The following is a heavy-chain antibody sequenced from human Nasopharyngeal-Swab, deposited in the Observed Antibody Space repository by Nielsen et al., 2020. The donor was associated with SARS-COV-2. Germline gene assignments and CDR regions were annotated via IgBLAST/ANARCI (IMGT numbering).Heavy chain of an antibody. J-gene: IGHJ5*02. CDR2: IKSSTDGGTT. D-gene: IGHD1-1*01. V-gene: IGHV3-15*01. Sequence: WIRQPPGKGLGWVGRIKSSTDGGTTDYIAPVKGRFNISRDDSKNTLYLQMTSLKTEDTAVYYCAADDGGSFSWGQGTLVTVSS. CDR3: AADDGGSFS.